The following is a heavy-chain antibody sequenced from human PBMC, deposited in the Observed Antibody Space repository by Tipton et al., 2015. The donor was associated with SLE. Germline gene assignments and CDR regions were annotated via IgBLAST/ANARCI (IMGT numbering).Heavy chain of an antibody. V-gene: IGHV1-8*02. CDR3: ARSGLGMDV. Sequence: QLVQSGAEVKKPGASVKVSCKASGYSFTAYDINWVRQATGQGLEWMGWMNPNSGNTDYAPKFQGRVTMTRNTAISTAYMELSSMKSEDTAVYYCARSGLGMDVWGQGTTVTVSS. CDR1: GYSFTAYD. J-gene: IGHJ6*02. D-gene: IGHD5-12*01. CDR2: MNPNSGNT.